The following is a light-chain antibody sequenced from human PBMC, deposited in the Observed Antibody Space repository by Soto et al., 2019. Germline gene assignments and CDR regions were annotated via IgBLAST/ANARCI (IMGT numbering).Light chain of an antibody. CDR1: DSNIGSNS. V-gene: IGLV1-47*02. Sequence: SVLTQPPSASGTPGQRVSISCSGGDSNIGSNSVYWYQHLPRMAPKLLIYYNNQRPSGVPDRFSGSRSGTSASLAIVGLRSEDEAVYYCAAWDASLSAGVFGNGTKVTVL. CDR2: YNN. J-gene: IGLJ1*01. CDR3: AAWDASLSAGV.